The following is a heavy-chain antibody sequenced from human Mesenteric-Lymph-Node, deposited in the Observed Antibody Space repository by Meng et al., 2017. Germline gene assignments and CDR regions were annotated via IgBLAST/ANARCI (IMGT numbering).Heavy chain of an antibody. Sequence: GESLKISCAASGFTFSNFGMHWVRQAPGKGLEWVAVLSYDGSKTLYADSVKGRFTISRDNSKNSLYLQMNSLRAEDTALYYCAKDIGIAVAGTTGAFDIWGQGTMVTVSS. J-gene: IGHJ3*02. V-gene: IGHV3-30*18. CDR1: GFTFSNFG. CDR2: LSYDGSKT. D-gene: IGHD6-19*01. CDR3: AKDIGIAVAGTTGAFDI.